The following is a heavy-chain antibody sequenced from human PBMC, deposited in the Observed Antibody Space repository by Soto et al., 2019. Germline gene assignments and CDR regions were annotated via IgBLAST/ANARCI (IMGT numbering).Heavy chain of an antibody. J-gene: IGHJ6*02. CDR2: ITGSSGHK. V-gene: IGHV3-21*01. D-gene: IGHD3-10*01. Sequence: PGGSLRLSCTASGFTFSTYSLNWVRQAPGKGLEWVSFITGSSGHKFYADSLRGRFTISRDNAKNSLYLQMNNLRAEDTAIYYCARGGEAHFGLDVWGQGTTVTVSS. CDR1: GFTFSTYS. CDR3: ARGGEAHFGLDV.